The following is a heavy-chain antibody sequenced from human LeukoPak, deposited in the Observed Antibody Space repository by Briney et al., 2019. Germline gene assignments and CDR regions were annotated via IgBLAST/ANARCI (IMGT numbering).Heavy chain of an antibody. Sequence: GGSLRLSCAASAFRFSSYGMHWVRQAPGKGPEWVAFIRSDSSNQYYADSVKGRFTISRDNSKNTLYLQMNSLRAKDTAVYYCAKEKVGARYWGQGTLVTVSS. V-gene: IGHV3-30*02. CDR3: AKEKVGARY. D-gene: IGHD1-26*01. CDR2: IRSDSSNQ. J-gene: IGHJ4*02. CDR1: AFRFSSYG.